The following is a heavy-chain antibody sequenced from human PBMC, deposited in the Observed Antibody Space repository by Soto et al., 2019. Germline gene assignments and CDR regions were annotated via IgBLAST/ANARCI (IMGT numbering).Heavy chain of an antibody. V-gene: IGHV3-7*01. CDR1: GISFSKYW. J-gene: IGHJ4*02. D-gene: IGHD1-20*01. CDR3: ARDPNGYKDY. CDR2: IKEDGSEK. Sequence: PGGSLRLSCAASGISFSKYWMSWVRQAPGKGLEWVADIKEDGSEKYYVDSVKGRFTISRDNAKNSLYLQMNSLRAEDTAVYYCARDPNGYKDYWGQGT.